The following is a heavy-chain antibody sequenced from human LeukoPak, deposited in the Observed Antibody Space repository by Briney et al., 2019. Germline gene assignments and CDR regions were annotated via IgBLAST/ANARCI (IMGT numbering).Heavy chain of an antibody. Sequence: PGGSLRLSCAASGFTFSTYGMHWVRQAPGKRLEWVAVIWYDGSIKYYGDSVKGRFTISRDNSKNTLYLQMNSLRAEDTAMYYCARAVGPFDFWGPGTLVIVSS. CDR1: GFTFSTYG. CDR2: IWYDGSIK. J-gene: IGHJ3*01. CDR3: ARAVGPFDF. V-gene: IGHV3-33*01.